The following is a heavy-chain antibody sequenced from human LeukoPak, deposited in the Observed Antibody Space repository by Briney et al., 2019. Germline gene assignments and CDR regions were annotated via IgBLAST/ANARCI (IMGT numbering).Heavy chain of an antibody. CDR2: ISPSGGST. D-gene: IGHD3-3*01. V-gene: IGHV1-46*01. CDR1: GYTFTGYW. J-gene: IGHJ4*02. CDR3: ARGSYDFWSGRYFDY. Sequence: ASVKVSCKAFGYTFTGYWMHWVRQAPGQGPEWMGVISPSGGSTIYAQKFKGRVTLTRDMSTSTDYLELSSLRSEDTAVYYCARGSYDFWSGRYFDYWGQGTLVTVSS.